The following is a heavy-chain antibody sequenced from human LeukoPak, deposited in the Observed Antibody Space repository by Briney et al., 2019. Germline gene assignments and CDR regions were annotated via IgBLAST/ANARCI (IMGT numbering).Heavy chain of an antibody. CDR3: ARSPTTEKYYYDSSGQYYFDY. V-gene: IGHV4-59*12. Sequence: SSETLSLTCTVSGGSISSYYWSWIRQPPGKGLEWIGYIYYSGSTNYNPSLKSRVTISVDTSKNQFSLKLSSVTAADTAVYYCARSPTTEKYYYDSSGQYYFDYWGQGTLVTVSS. CDR1: GGSISSYY. CDR2: IYYSGST. D-gene: IGHD3-22*01. J-gene: IGHJ4*02.